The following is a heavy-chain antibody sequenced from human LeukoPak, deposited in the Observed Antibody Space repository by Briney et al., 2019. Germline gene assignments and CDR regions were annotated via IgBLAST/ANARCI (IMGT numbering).Heavy chain of an antibody. CDR1: GASIPSTSYH. J-gene: IGHJ4*02. V-gene: IGHV4-39*01. CDR3: ARVVGATIDY. D-gene: IGHD1-26*01. CDR2: NRGST. Sequence: SETLSLTCTVSGASIPSTSYHWGWIRQPPGKGLEWIGINRGSTYYNPSLRSRVTISVDTSKNQLSLKLSSVTAADTGVYYCARVVGATIDYWGQGTLVTVSS.